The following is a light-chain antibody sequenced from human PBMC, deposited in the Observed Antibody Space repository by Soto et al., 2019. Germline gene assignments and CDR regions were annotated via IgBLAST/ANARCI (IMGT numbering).Light chain of an antibody. J-gene: IGKJ1*01. CDR3: QQYENYWT. V-gene: IGKV1-8*01. CDR1: QGTSSY. Sequence: AIQMTQSPSSLSASTGDRVTITCRASQGTSSYLAWYQQKPGKAPKLLIYDASNLESGVPSRFSGSGSGTEFTLTISNLQPDDFATYYCQQYENYWTFGQGTKVDI. CDR2: DAS.